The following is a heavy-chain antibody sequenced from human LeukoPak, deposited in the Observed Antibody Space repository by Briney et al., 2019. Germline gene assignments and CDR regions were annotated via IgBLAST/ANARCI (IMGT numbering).Heavy chain of an antibody. CDR3: ARLACGDCYSDKPQYYYYYMDV. Sequence: KPSETLSLTCTVSGGSISSSSYYWGWIRQPPGKGLEWIGSIYYSGSTYYNPSLKSRVTISVDTSKNQFSLKLSSVTAADTAVYYCARLACGDCYSDKPQYYYYYMDVWGKGTTVTVSS. CDR1: GGSISSSSYY. J-gene: IGHJ6*03. V-gene: IGHV4-39*07. CDR2: IYYSGST. D-gene: IGHD2-21*02.